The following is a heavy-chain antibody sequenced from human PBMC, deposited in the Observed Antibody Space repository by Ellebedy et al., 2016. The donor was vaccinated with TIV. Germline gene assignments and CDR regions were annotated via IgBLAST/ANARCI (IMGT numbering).Heavy chain of an antibody. CDR1: GGSISRSYW. Sequence: MPSETLSLTCAVSGGSISRSYWWNWVRQPPGKGLEWIGEIYHSGSTNNNPSLKSRVTISVAKSKNQFSLKLSSVTAADTAVYYCARVDYSSGSYYLAYWGQGTLVTVSS. D-gene: IGHD3-10*01. J-gene: IGHJ4*02. V-gene: IGHV4-4*02. CDR2: IYHSGST. CDR3: ARVDYSSGSYYLAY.